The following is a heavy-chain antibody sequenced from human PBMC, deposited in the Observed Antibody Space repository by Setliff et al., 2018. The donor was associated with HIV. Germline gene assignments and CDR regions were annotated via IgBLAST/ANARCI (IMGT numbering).Heavy chain of an antibody. Sequence: ASVKVSCKASGYTFANYGISWVRQAPGQGLEWVGWISAYNGNTNYAQKLQGRVTMTTDTSTYTAFMELRSLKSDDTAVYYCARDRLTAGKYCSDSRCDDAFDIWGQGTMVTVSS. D-gene: IGHD2-15*01. CDR3: ARDRLTAGKYCSDSRCDDAFDI. CDR1: GYTFANYG. J-gene: IGHJ3*02. CDR2: ISAYNGNT. V-gene: IGHV1-18*01.